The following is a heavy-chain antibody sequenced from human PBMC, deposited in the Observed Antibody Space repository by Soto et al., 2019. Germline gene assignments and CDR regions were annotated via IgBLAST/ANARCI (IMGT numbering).Heavy chain of an antibody. Sequence: EVQLVESGGGLVKPGGSLRLSCAASGFTFSNAWMSWVRQAPGKGLEWVGRIKSKTDGGTTDYAAPVKGRFTISRDDSKNTLYLQMNSLKTEDTAVYYCTTSLGPYCSGGSCYLEFDYWGQGTLVTVSS. CDR1: GFTFSNAW. CDR3: TTSLGPYCSGGSCYLEFDY. D-gene: IGHD2-15*01. CDR2: IKSKTDGGTT. J-gene: IGHJ4*02. V-gene: IGHV3-15*01.